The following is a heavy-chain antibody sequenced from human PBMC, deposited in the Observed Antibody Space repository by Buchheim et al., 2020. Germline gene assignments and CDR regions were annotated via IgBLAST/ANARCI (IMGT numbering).Heavy chain of an antibody. Sequence: QVQLVQSGAEVKKPGASVKVSCKASGYTFTSLDINWVRQATGQGLEWMGWMSPNTGDTGYAQDFQGRVTMTRDTSITTAYMEWSSLASEDTAVYYCARGWTQGVDYWGQGTL. CDR3: ARGWTQGVDY. CDR2: MSPNTGDT. CDR1: GYTFTSLD. D-gene: IGHD3-10*01. V-gene: IGHV1-8*01. J-gene: IGHJ4*02.